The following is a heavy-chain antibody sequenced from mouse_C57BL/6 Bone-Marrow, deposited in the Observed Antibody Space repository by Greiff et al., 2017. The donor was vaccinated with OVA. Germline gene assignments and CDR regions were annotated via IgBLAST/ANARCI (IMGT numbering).Heavy chain of an antibody. D-gene: IGHD1-2*01. CDR2: IYPRDGST. CDR1: GYTFTDHT. V-gene: IGHV1-78*01. J-gene: IGHJ3*01. CDR3: AREEVLRPWFAY. Sequence: VKLMESDAELVKPGASVKISCKVSGYTFTDHTIHWMKQRPEQGLEWIGYIYPRDGSTKYNEKFKGKATLTADKSSSTAYMQLNSLTSEDSAVYFCAREEVLRPWFAYWGEGALGTVSA.